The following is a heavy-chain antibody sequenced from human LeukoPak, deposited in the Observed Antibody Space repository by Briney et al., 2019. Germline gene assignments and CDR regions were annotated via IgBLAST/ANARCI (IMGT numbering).Heavy chain of an antibody. Sequence: PSETLSLTCAVYGGSFSGYYWSWIRQPPGKGLEWIGEINHSGSTNYNPSLKSRVTISVDTSKNQFSLKLSSVTAADTAVYYCARARDSGWPDAFDIWGQGTMVTVSS. CDR2: INHSGST. CDR1: GGSFSGYY. V-gene: IGHV4-34*01. J-gene: IGHJ3*02. CDR3: ARARDSGWPDAFDI. D-gene: IGHD6-19*01.